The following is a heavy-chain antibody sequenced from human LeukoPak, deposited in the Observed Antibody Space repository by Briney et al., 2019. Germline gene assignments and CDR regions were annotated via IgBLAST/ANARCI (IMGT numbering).Heavy chain of an antibody. CDR2: IKEDGSAK. CDR3: ARWGGGFDF. D-gene: IGHD1-26*01. Sequence: GGSLRLSCAASGFTFSSYWMSWVRQAPGKGLEWVANIKEDGSAKYYVDSVRGRFTISRDNAKNSLYLQMDTLRAEDTAVYYCARWGGGFDFWGQGTLVTVSS. V-gene: IGHV3-7*05. CDR1: GFTFSSYW. J-gene: IGHJ4*02.